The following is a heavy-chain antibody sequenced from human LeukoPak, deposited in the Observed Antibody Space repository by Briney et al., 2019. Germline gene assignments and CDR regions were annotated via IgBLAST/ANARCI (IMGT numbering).Heavy chain of an antibody. V-gene: IGHV1-69*06. CDR2: IIPIFGTA. CDR1: GYTFTSYG. Sequence: ASVKVSCKASGYTFTSYGISWVRQAPGQGLEWMGGIIPIFGTANYAQKFQGRVTITADKSTSTAYMELSSLRSEDTAVYYCAATNYYDSSGYDYWGQGTLVTVSS. D-gene: IGHD3-22*01. CDR3: AATNYYDSSGYDY. J-gene: IGHJ4*02.